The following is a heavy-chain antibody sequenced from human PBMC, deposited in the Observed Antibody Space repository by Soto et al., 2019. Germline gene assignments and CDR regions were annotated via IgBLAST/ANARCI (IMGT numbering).Heavy chain of an antibody. CDR3: ARGGGAGRGWYDWFDP. CDR2: TYYRSKWYN. CDR1: GDSVSSNSAA. V-gene: IGHV6-1*01. D-gene: IGHD6-19*01. Sequence: SQTLSLTCAISGDSVSSNSAAWNWIRQSPSRGLEWLGRTYYRSKWYNDYAVSVKSRITINPDTSKNQFSLQLNSVTPEDTAVYYCARGGGAGRGWYDWFDPWGQATLVTVST. J-gene: IGHJ5*02.